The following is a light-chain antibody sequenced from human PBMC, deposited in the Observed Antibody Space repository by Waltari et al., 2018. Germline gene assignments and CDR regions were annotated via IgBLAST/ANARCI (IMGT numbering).Light chain of an antibody. V-gene: IGLV2-14*03. Sequence: QSALTQPASVSGSPGQSITVSCTGTSSDVGAYHYVSWYQQHPGKAPRLIIYNVNSRPSGASHRFSGSKSDNTASLTISGLQAEDEADYYCASYTKTSTLVFGGGTRLTVL. CDR3: ASYTKTSTLV. CDR1: SSDVGAYHY. J-gene: IGLJ2*01. CDR2: NVN.